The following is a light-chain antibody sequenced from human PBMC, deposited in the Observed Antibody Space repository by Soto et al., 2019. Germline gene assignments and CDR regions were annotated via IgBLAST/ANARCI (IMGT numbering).Light chain of an antibody. CDR3: QQYHISPFT. J-gene: IGKJ5*01. Sequence: LTKSTDSTSFPPGERADLSGRPSQTVSSSFLAWYQQKPGQTPRLFVYGASDTATGIPGRFSGSGFGTDFTLTISRLEPDAFAVYYCQQYHISPFTFGQGTRLEIK. V-gene: IGKV3-20*01. CDR2: GAS. CDR1: QTVSSSF.